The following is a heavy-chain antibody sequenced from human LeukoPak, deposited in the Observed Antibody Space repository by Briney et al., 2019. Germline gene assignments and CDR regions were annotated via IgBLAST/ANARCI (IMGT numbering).Heavy chain of an antibody. CDR3: ARDRNRIAARPEFDYYYYYMDV. CDR1: GGTFSSYA. Sequence: ASVKVSCKASGGTFSSYAISWVRQAPGQGLEWMGGIIPIFGTANYAQKFQGRVTITTDESTSTAYMELSSLRSEDTAVYYCARDRNRIAARPEFDYYYYYMDVWGKRTTVTVSS. CDR2: IIPIFGTA. V-gene: IGHV1-69*05. J-gene: IGHJ6*03. D-gene: IGHD6-6*01.